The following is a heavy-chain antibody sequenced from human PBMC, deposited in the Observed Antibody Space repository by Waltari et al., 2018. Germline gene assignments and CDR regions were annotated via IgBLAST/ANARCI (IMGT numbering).Heavy chain of an antibody. CDR3: ARDSSLGGSYLDYYYYYYMDV. CDR2: IIPILGIA. CDR1: GGTFSSYA. V-gene: IGHV1-69*04. D-gene: IGHD1-26*01. J-gene: IGHJ6*03. Sequence: QVQLVQSGAEVKKPGSSVKVSCKASGGTFSSYAISWVRQAPGQGLEWMGGIIPILGIANYAQKFQGRVTITADESTSTAYMELSSLRSEDTAVYYCARDSSLGGSYLDYYYYYYMDVWGKGTTVTISS.